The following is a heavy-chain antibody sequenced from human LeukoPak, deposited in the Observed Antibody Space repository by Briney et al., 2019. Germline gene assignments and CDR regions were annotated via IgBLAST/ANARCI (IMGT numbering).Heavy chain of an antibody. D-gene: IGHD2-2*01. CDR3: VSFYETY. CDR2: INSDGSWT. V-gene: IGHV3-74*01. J-gene: IGHJ4*02. CDR1: XXYX. Sequence: SLRLSCAASXXYXXHXXRQAPGKGLVWVSHINSDGSWTSYADSVKGRFTISKGNAKNTVYLQMNNLRAEDTAVYYCVSFYETYWGRGTLVTVSS.